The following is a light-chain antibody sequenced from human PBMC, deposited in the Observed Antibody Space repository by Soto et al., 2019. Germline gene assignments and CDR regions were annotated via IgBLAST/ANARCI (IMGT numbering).Light chain of an antibody. CDR3: QQYGSSPGT. Sequence: EIVLTQSPGTVSLSPGARATLSCRASQSVRDNYLAWYQQKPGQAPSLLIFDTSRRATGIPDRFTGSGSGTDFALTISRVEPQDIAVYFCQQYGSSPGTFGQGTKVDIK. V-gene: IGKV3-20*01. CDR2: DTS. CDR1: QSVRDNY. J-gene: IGKJ1*01.